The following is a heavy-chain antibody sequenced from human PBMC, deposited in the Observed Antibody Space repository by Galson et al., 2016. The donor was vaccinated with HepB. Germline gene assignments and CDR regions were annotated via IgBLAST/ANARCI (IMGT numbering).Heavy chain of an antibody. D-gene: IGHD1-14*01. J-gene: IGHJ5*02. CDR1: GFPFSDFY. Sequence: SLRLSCAGSGFPFSDFYMTWIRQAPGKGLEWIAHISKDAKYTAYADSLKGRFVISRDNAKNSVSLNVSGLRPEDTAVYYCARGIMSSWAQGVLVTVSS. CDR2: ISKDAKYT. CDR3: ARGIMSS. V-gene: IGHV3-11*05.